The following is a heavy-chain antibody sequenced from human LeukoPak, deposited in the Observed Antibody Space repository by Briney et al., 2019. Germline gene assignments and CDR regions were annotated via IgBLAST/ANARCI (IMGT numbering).Heavy chain of an antibody. D-gene: IGHD5-18*01. V-gene: IGHV1-2*02. CDR2: IYPNSGGT. CDR3: ARVSGGYSYGRLQELHY. CDR1: GYTFSGYY. Sequence: GASVKVSCKASGYTFSGYYMHWVRQAPGQGLEWMGWIYPNSGGTNYAQKFQGRVTMTRDTSISTAYTELSRLRSDDTAVYYCARVSGGYSYGRLQELHYWGQGTLVTVSS. J-gene: IGHJ4*02.